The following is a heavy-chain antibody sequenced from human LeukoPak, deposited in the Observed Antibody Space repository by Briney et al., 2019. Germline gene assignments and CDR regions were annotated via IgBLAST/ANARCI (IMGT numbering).Heavy chain of an antibody. D-gene: IGHD3-22*01. CDR2: IYYSGST. V-gene: IGHV4-59*11. J-gene: IGHJ4*02. CDR3: ARDGVNYYDISGYDI. CDR1: GGSISSHY. Sequence: SETLSLTCTVSGGSISSHYWSWIRQPPGKGLEWIGSIYYSGSTYYNPSLKSRVTISVDTSKNQFSLKLSSVTAADTAVYYCARDGVNYYDISGYDIWGRGTLVTVSS.